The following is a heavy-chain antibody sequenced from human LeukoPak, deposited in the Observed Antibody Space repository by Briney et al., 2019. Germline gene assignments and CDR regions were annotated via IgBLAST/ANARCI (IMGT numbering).Heavy chain of an antibody. D-gene: IGHD4-17*01. CDR3: ARAEGDYLNYYGMDV. J-gene: IGHJ6*02. CDR1: GLTFSGQW. V-gene: IGHV3-7*01. Sequence: GGSLRLSCTASGLTFSGQWMNWVRQSPGQGLEWVANIKYDGSEKYYVDSVKGRFTISREDAKNSLSLQMDSVRPEDTAVYYCARAEGDYLNYYGMDVWGQGTTVTVSS. CDR2: IKYDGSEK.